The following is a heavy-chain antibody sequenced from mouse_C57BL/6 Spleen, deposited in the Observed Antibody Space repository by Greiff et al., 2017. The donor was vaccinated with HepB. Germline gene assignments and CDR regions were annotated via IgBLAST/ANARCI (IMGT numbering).Heavy chain of an antibody. CDR2: INPNNGGT. D-gene: IGHD2-1*01. CDR3: ARSLLYGTHYFDY. CDR1: GYTFTDYY. V-gene: IGHV1-26*01. J-gene: IGHJ2*01. Sequence: VQLQQSGPELVKPGASVKISCKASGYTFTDYYMNWVKQSHGKSLEWIGDINPNNGGTSYNQKFKGKATLTVDKSSSTAYMELRSLTSEDSAVYYCARSLLYGTHYFDYWGQGTTLTVSS.